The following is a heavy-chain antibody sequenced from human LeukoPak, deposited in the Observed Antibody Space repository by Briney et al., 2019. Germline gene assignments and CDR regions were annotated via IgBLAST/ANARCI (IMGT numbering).Heavy chain of an antibody. D-gene: IGHD2-2*01. V-gene: IGHV2-5*02. Sequence: SGPCLVNPTQTLTLTCTFSGFSLSTSGVGVGWIRQPPGKALEWLALIYWDDDQRYSPSLKSRLTITKDTSKNQVVLTMTNMDPVDTATYYCAHRRPAADAFDIWGEGTMVTVSS. CDR3: AHRRPAADAFDI. CDR1: GFSLSTSGVG. CDR2: IYWDDDQ. J-gene: IGHJ3*02.